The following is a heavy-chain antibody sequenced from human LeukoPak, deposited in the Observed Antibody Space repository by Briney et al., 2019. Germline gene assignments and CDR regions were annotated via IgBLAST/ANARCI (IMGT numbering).Heavy chain of an antibody. Sequence: ASVKVSCKASGYSFTSHYMHWVRQAPGQGLEWMGIINLSGGTTYYAQKFQGRVTMTNDMSTSTVYMELSSLRSEDTAVYYCARDQSGGSVDYWGQGTLVTVSS. V-gene: IGHV1-46*01. CDR3: ARDQSGGSVDY. D-gene: IGHD2-15*01. CDR2: INLSGGTT. CDR1: GYSFTSHY. J-gene: IGHJ4*02.